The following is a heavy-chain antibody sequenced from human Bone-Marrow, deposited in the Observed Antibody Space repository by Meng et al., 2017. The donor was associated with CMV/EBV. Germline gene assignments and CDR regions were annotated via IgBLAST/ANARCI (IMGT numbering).Heavy chain of an antibody. V-gene: IGHV4-59*01. CDR1: DDSISSYY. Sequence: GSLRLSCSVSDDSISSYYWSWIRQPPGKGLEWIGDIYNSGSTNYNPSLQSRVIISVDTSKIQFPLKVRSVTAADTAVYYCARVLSGWLDPWGQGTLVTVSS. J-gene: IGHJ5*02. CDR3: ARVLSGWLDP. CDR2: IYNSGST.